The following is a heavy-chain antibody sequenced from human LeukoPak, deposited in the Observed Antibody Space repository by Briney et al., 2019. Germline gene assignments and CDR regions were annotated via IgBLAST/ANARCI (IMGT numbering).Heavy chain of an antibody. D-gene: IGHD6-6*01. CDR2: VSSSGSTI. Sequence: GGSLRLSCAASGFTFSSYEMNWVRQAPGKGLEWVSYVSSSGSTIYYADSVKGRFTISRDNAKNSLYLQMNSLRAEDTAVYYCARDGPRGRSSSSPQYYYYGMDVWGQGTTVTVSS. CDR3: ARDGPRGRSSSSPQYYYYGMDV. V-gene: IGHV3-48*03. J-gene: IGHJ6*02. CDR1: GFTFSSYE.